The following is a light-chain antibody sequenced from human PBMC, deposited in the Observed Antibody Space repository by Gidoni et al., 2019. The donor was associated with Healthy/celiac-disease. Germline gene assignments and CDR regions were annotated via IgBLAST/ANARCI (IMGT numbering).Light chain of an antibody. CDR3: QQYNSYSYT. Sequence: DIQMTPPPSTPSASVGDRVTITCRASQSISSWLAWYQQKPGKAPKLLIYDASSLESGVPSRFSGSGSGTEFTLTISSLQPDDFATYYCQQYNSYSYTFGQGTKLEIK. CDR2: DAS. J-gene: IGKJ2*01. CDR1: QSISSW. V-gene: IGKV1-5*01.